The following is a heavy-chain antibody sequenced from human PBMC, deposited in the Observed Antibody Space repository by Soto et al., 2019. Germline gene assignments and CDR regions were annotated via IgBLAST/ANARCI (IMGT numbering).Heavy chain of an antibody. J-gene: IGHJ4*02. CDR3: VRGGGGGQFDS. V-gene: IGHV3-11*06. Sequence: GGSLRLSCEVSGFTFSDFYMSWISQSPGKGLEWLSYISPKSNYKQYAESVKGRHTISRDNAKNSLSLQMNSLRVEDTAVYYCVRGGGGGQFDSWGQGTLVTVSS. CDR1: GFTFSDFY. CDR2: ISPKSNYK. D-gene: IGHD2-21*01.